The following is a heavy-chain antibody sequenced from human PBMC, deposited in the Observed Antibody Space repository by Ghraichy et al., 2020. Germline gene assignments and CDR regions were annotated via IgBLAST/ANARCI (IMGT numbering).Heavy chain of an antibody. Sequence: SVKVSCKASGGTFSSYAISWVRQAPGQGLEWMGGIIPIFGTANYAQKFQGRVTITADESTSTAYMELSSLRSEDTAVYYCASQGSTVVTPLVYYYGMDVWGQGTTVTVSS. J-gene: IGHJ6*02. CDR3: ASQGSTVVTPLVYYYGMDV. D-gene: IGHD4-23*01. V-gene: IGHV1-69*13. CDR2: IIPIFGTA. CDR1: GGTFSSYA.